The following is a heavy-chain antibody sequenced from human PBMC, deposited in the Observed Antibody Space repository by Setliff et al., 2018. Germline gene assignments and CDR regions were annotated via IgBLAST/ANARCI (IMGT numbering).Heavy chain of an antibody. D-gene: IGHD4-17*01. CDR3: ARDPNGDYVGAFDP. CDR1: GFTFRSHG. J-gene: IGHJ5*02. CDR2: IRQDGNNK. Sequence: PGGSLRLSCAASGFTFRSHGMHWVRQAPGKGLEWVAFIRQDGNNKYYRDSVRGRFTISRDNSKNTLSLQMNSLRAEDTASYYCARDPNGDYVGAFDPWGQGILVTVSS. V-gene: IGHV3-30*02.